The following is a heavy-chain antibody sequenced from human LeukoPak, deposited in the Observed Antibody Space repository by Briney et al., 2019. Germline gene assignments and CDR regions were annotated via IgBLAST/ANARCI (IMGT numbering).Heavy chain of an antibody. Sequence: SVKVSCKASGGTXSSYAISWVRQAPGQGLEWMGRIIPILGIANYAQKFQGRVTITADKSTSTAYMELRSLRSDDTAVYYCARGSGTWFDPWGQGTLVTVSS. CDR3: ARGSGTWFDP. V-gene: IGHV1-69*04. J-gene: IGHJ5*02. D-gene: IGHD1-1*01. CDR1: GGTXSSYA. CDR2: IIPILGIA.